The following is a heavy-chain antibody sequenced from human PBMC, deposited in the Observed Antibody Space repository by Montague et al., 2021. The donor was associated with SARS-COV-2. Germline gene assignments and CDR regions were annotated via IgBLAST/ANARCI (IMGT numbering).Heavy chain of an antibody. CDR1: GGSFGEDY. J-gene: IGHJ5*02. D-gene: IGHD2-8*01. Sequence: SETLSLTCAVSGGSFGEDYWSWIRQAPGKGLEWIGEVYYSGSTSYNPSLRSRVTISIDTSRNQFFLKLKSVSAADTATYFCARGGIRICMTRGVRSRPFDPWGQGTLVTVSS. CDR2: VYYSGST. V-gene: IGHV4-34*01. CDR3: ARGGIRICMTRGVRSRPFDP.